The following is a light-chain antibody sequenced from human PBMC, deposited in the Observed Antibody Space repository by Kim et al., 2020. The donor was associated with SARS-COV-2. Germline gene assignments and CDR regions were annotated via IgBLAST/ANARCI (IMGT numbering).Light chain of an antibody. CDR1: NIGNKN. CDR2: RDT. CDR3: QVWDSSIGV. J-gene: IGLJ2*01. Sequence: SYELTQPLSVSVALGQTARITCGGINIGNKNVHWYQQKPGQAPILVIYRDTNRPSGIPERFSGSNSGNTATLTISRAQAGDESDYYCQVWDSSIGVFGGG. V-gene: IGLV3-9*01.